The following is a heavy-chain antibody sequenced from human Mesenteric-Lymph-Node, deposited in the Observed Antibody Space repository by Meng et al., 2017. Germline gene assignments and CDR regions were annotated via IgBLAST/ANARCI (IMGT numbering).Heavy chain of an antibody. V-gene: IGHV4-34*01. Sequence: QGQLEHVVGGLGEPLEHLSLPCAPYAGSFSGYHRNWCRQPPRKGLEWVGEIRHRRGTKYNSSPKSQVTISLDKSKNQFSQKPSSVTAADKAVYYCRLGEQWLLPVVDYWAQGTLVTVSS. CDR2: IRHRRGT. J-gene: IGHJ4*02. CDR1: AGSFSGYH. D-gene: IGHD6-19*01. CDR3: RLGEQWLLPVVDY.